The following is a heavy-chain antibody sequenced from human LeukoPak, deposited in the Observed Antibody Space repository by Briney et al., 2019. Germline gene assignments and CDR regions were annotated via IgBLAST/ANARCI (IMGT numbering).Heavy chain of an antibody. D-gene: IGHD2-2*01. Sequence: GGSLRLSCAASGFTFSSYAMSWVRQAPGKGLEWVSAISGSGGSTYCADSVKGRFTISRDNSKNTLYLQMNSLRAEDTAVYYCAKVIAPGYCSSTSCYEPRYYYYGMDVWGQGTTVTVSS. V-gene: IGHV3-23*01. CDR1: GFTFSSYA. CDR2: ISGSGGST. CDR3: AKVIAPGYCSSTSCYEPRYYYYGMDV. J-gene: IGHJ6*02.